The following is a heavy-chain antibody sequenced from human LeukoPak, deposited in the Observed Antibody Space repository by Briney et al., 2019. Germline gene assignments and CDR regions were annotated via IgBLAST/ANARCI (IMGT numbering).Heavy chain of an antibody. Sequence: GSLRLSCGASGFTFSSYWMSWVRQAPGKGLEWVANIKQDGSEKYYVDSVKGRFTISRDNAKNSLYLQMNSLRAEDTAVYYCAREAHHITMIVVVTRGYFDYWGQGTLVTVSS. CDR2: IKQDGSEK. J-gene: IGHJ4*02. CDR3: AREAHHITMIVVVTRGYFDY. CDR1: GFTFSSYW. V-gene: IGHV3-7*01. D-gene: IGHD3-22*01.